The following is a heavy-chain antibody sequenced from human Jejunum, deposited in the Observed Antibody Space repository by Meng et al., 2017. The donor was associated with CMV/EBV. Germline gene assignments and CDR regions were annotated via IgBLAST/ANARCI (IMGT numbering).Heavy chain of an antibody. V-gene: IGHV3-23*01. CDR1: A. CDR3: TKDRTGLVGTTNVFDI. CDR2: IGDRGRMT. J-gene: IGHJ3*02. D-gene: IGHD1-26*01. Sequence: AMSWVRPAPGKGLEWVCGIGDRGRMTYYTDSVEGRFTISRDNSNNTLYLEMSSLRAEDTAMYYCTKDRTGLVGTTNVFDIWGQGAMVTVSS.